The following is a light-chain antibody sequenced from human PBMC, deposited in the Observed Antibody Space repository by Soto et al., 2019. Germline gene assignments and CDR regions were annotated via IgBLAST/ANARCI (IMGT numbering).Light chain of an antibody. J-gene: IGLJ3*02. CDR3: SSYTSTTTLGV. CDR2: DVS. Sequence: QSALTQPASVSGSPGQSITISCTGSSSDIGGYNYVSWYQQYPGKAPRLVIYDVSHRPSGISNRFSGSKSGNTASLTISGLQAEDEADYYCSSYTSTTTLGVFGGGTKVTVL. CDR1: SSDIGGYNY. V-gene: IGLV2-14*03.